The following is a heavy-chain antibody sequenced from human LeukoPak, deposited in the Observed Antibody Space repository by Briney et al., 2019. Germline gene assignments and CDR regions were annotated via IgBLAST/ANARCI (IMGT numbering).Heavy chain of an antibody. Sequence: PSETLSLTCTVSDGSISGYYWTWTRQPPGKGLEWIGQIHYSGKADYNPSLRSRVTISVDTSKNQMFLKLSSVTAADTAIYYCARFGVYYDMDVWGQGTTVTVSS. V-gene: IGHV4-59*01. CDR1: DGSISGYY. CDR2: IHYSGKA. J-gene: IGHJ6*02. CDR3: ARFGVYYDMDV. D-gene: IGHD3-16*01.